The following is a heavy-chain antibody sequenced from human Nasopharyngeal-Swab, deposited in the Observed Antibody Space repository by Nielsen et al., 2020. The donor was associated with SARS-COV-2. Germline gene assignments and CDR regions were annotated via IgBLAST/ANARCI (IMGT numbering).Heavy chain of an antibody. CDR2: INPNSGGT. D-gene: IGHD3-3*01. CDR1: GYTFTSYY. CDR3: ASTAHYDFWSGYHTLYGMDV. J-gene: IGHJ6*02. V-gene: IGHV1-2*06. Sequence: ASVKVSCKASGYTFTSYYMHWVRQAPGQGLEWMGRINPNSGGTNYAQKFQGRVTMTRDTSISTAYMELSRLRSDDTAVYYCASTAHYDFWSGYHTLYGMDVWGQGTTVTVSS.